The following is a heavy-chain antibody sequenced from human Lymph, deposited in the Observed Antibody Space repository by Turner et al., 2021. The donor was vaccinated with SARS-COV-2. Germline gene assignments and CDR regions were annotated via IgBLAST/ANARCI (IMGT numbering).Heavy chain of an antibody. V-gene: IGHV4-34*01. CDR3: ARVWVRWWYFDL. CDR1: GGSFSGYY. J-gene: IGHJ2*01. D-gene: IGHD7-27*01. Sequence: QVQLQQWGAGLLKPSETLSLTCAVYGGSFSGYYWSWIRQPPGTGLEWIGEINHSGSTNYTPSLKSRVTISVDTSKKQFSLKLSSVTAADTAVYYCARVWVRWWYFDLWGRGTLVTVSS. CDR2: INHSGST.